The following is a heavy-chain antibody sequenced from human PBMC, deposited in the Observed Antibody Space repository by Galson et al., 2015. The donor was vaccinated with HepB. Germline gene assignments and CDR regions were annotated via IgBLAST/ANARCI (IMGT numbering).Heavy chain of an antibody. CDR1: GGTFSSYA. J-gene: IGHJ6*03. CDR2: IIPMFGTT. CDR3: ARGPYYYFSYMDV. Sequence: SVKVSCKASGGTFSSYAITWVRQAPGQGLEWMGGIIPMFGTTNYAQKFQGRVTITADTFPSTAYMELSSLRSEDTAVYYCARGPYYYFSYMDVWGEGTTVTVSS. V-gene: IGHV1-69*06.